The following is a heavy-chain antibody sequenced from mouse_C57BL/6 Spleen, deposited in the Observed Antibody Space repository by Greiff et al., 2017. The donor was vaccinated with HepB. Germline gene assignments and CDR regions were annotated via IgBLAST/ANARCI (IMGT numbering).Heavy chain of an antibody. CDR1: GYTFTSYW. D-gene: IGHD1-1*01. J-gene: IGHJ4*01. CDR3: ARGGPYYYGSGGLYAMDY. CDR2: IHPNSGST. V-gene: IGHV1-64*01. Sequence: QVQLQQPGAELVKPGASVKLSCKASGYTFTSYWMHWVKQRPGQGLEWIGMIHPNSGSTNYNEKFKSKATLTVDKSSSRAYMQLSSRTSEDSAVYYCARGGPYYYGSGGLYAMDYWGQGTSVTVSS.